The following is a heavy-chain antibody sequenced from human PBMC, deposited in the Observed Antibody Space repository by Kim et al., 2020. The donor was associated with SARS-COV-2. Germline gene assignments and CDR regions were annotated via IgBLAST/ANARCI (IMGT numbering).Heavy chain of an antibody. J-gene: IGHJ6*02. Sequence: ASVKVSCKASGYTFTSYAMNWVRQAPGQGLEWMGWINTNTGNPTYAQGFTGRFVFSLDTSVSTAYLQISSLKAEDTAVYYCATSSSWSYYYYGMDVWGQGTTVTVSS. V-gene: IGHV7-4-1*02. CDR2: INTNTGNP. CDR1: GYTFTSYA. D-gene: IGHD6-13*01. CDR3: ATSSSWSYYYYGMDV.